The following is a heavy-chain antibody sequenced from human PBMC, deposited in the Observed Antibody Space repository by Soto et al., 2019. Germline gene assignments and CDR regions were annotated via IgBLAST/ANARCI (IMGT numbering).Heavy chain of an antibody. CDR1: GFTFEDYA. D-gene: IGHD1-26*01. V-gene: IGHV3-9*01. Sequence: EVQLVESGGGLVQPGRSLRLSCAASGFTFEDYAMHWVRQAPGKGLEWVAGISWNSGRLGYADTVKGRFTISRDNAKNSVYLEMTSRRAEDKVLCYCAKAAHQYDSGSYIRPLGSWGQGTLVTV. CDR2: ISWNSGRL. CDR3: AKAAHQYDSGSYIRPLGS. J-gene: IGHJ4*02.